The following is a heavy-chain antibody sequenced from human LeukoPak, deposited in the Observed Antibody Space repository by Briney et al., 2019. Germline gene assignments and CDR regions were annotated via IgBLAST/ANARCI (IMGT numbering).Heavy chain of an antibody. J-gene: IGHJ5*02. CDR2: INHSGST. D-gene: IGHD6-13*01. V-gene: IGHV4-34*01. CDR1: GGSFSGYY. CDR3: ARGVGSSWYNWFDP. Sequence: PSETLSLTCAVYGGSFSGYYWSWIRQPPGKGLEWIGEINHSGSTNYNPSLRSRVTISVDTSKNQFSLKLSSVTAADTAVFYCARGVGSSWYNWFDPWGQGTLVTVSS.